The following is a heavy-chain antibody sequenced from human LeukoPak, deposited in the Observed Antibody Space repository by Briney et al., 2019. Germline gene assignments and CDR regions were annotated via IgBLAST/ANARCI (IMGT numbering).Heavy chain of an antibody. CDR3: ARYASRGSASTRFDY. CDR2: IYGTGST. CDR1: GYSLGKNYY. D-gene: IGHD3-16*01. J-gene: IGHJ4*02. Sequence: PETLSLTCAVSGYSLGKNYYWGWIRQPPGKGLEWIGRIYGTGSTSYNPSLMNRVTMSVDTSKNHFSLKLTSVTAADTAVYYCARYASRGSASTRFDYWGQGILVTISS. V-gene: IGHV4-38-2*01.